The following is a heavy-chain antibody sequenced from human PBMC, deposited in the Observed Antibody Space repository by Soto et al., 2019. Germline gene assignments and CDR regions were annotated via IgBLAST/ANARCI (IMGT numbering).Heavy chain of an antibody. Sequence: ASVKVSCKASGYTFTGYYIHWVRQAPGQRLEWMGYINPNSGGPNYAQKFQGRVTMTRDTSISTAYMELSRLRSDNTAVYFCARDYWSGDRYYYGMDVWGQGTTVTVSS. CDR1: GYTFTGYY. CDR2: INPNSGGP. CDR3: ARDYWSGDRYYYGMDV. V-gene: IGHV1-2*02. D-gene: IGHD3-3*01. J-gene: IGHJ6*02.